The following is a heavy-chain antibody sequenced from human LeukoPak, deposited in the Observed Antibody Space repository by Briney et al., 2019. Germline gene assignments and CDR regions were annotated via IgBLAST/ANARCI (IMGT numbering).Heavy chain of an antibody. CDR2: ISAYNGNT. CDR1: GYTFTSYG. Sequence: ASVKVSCKASGYTFTSYGISWVRQAPGQGLEWMGWISAYNGNTNYAQKLQGRVTMTTDTSTSTAYMELRSLRSDDTAVYYCARALGPQEDYYYYMDVWGKGTTVTVSS. J-gene: IGHJ6*03. V-gene: IGHV1-18*01. CDR3: ARALGPQEDYYYYMDV.